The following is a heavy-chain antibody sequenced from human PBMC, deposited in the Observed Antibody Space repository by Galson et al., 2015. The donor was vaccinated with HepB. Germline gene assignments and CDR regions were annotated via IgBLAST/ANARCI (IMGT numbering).Heavy chain of an antibody. CDR3: ARGTIVGASYYFDY. J-gene: IGHJ4*02. V-gene: IGHV1-69*13. D-gene: IGHD1-26*01. Sequence: SVKVSCKASGGTFSNYAISWVRQAPGQGLEWMGGIIPIFGTANYAQKFQGRVTITADESTSTAYMELSSLRSEDTAVYYCARGTIVGASYYFDYWGQGTLVTVSS. CDR2: IIPIFGTA. CDR1: GGTFSNYA.